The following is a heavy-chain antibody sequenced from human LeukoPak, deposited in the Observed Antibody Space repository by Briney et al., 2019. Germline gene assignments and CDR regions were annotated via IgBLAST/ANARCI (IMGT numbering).Heavy chain of an antibody. V-gene: IGHV3-23*01. CDR2: IRGSGDTT. Sequence: GGSLRLSCTASGFTFSNYVMTWVRQAPGKGLEWVSLIRGSGDTTYYADSVTGRFTISRDNSRNTLYLQMNSLRAEDTAVYYCAKDLGNWGPLDYWGQGTLVTVSS. CDR1: GFTFSNYV. J-gene: IGHJ4*02. CDR3: AKDLGNWGPLDY. D-gene: IGHD7-27*01.